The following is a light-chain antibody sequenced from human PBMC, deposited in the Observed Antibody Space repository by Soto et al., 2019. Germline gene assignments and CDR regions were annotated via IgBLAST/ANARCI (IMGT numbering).Light chain of an antibody. CDR1: QSINAW. J-gene: IGKJ1*01. CDR2: DVS. Sequence: DIHMTQAPSTLSASVGDRVTITCRASQSINAWLAWYQQKPGKAPKLLIYDVSTLASGVPSRFSGSASGTEFPLTLRNLESEDFASYYCQQYHRYSTFGQGTRVDIK. CDR3: QQYHRYST. V-gene: IGKV1-5*01.